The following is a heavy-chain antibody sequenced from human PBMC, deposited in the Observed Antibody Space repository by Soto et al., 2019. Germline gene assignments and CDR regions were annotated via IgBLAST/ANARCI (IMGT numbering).Heavy chain of an antibody. Sequence: GASVKVSCKASGYTFTSYDINWVRQATGQGLEWMGWMNPNSGNTGYAQKFQGRVTMTRNTSISTAYMELSSLRSEDTAVYYCAREAAAAGIPHLYYYYYGMDVWGQGTTVTVSS. V-gene: IGHV1-8*01. CDR1: GYTFTSYD. CDR3: AREAAAAGIPHLYYYYYGMDV. D-gene: IGHD6-13*01. CDR2: MNPNSGNT. J-gene: IGHJ6*02.